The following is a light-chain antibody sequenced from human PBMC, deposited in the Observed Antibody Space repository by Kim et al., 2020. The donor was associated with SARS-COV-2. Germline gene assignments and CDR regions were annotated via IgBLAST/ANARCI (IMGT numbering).Light chain of an antibody. V-gene: IGKV1-6*01. CDR3: LQDYNYPMT. Sequence: AIQMTQSPSSLSVSVGDRVTITCRASQGIRNDLGWYQQKPGKAPKLLIYDASSLQSGVPSRFSGSGSGTDFTLTISSLQPEDFATYYCLQDYNYPMTFGQGTKVDIK. J-gene: IGKJ1*01. CDR2: DAS. CDR1: QGIRND.